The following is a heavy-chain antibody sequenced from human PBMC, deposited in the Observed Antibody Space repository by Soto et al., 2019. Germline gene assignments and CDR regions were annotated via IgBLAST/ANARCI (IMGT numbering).Heavy chain of an antibody. V-gene: IGHV3-30*18. J-gene: IGHJ4*02. CDR1: GFTFSNYG. CDR2: ISDDGDKR. D-gene: IGHD1-26*01. CDR3: AKARVRIVGANSFDY. Sequence: LRLSCVGSGFTFSNYGMHWVRQPPGKGLEWVALISDDGDKRYYADSVRGRLIISRDNSKDTLYLQMNSLGPDDTAVYFCAKARVRIVGANSFDYWGQGTPVTV.